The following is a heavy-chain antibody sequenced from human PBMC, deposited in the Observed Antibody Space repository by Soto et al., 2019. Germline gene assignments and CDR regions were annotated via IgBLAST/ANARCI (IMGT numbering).Heavy chain of an antibody. V-gene: IGHV4-61*01. CDR3: ARDQVGATDLGEANRGIYYYYGMDV. CDR2: IYYSGST. Sequence: SETLSLTCTVSGGSVSSGSYYWSWIRQPPGKGLEWIGYIYYSGSTNYNPSLKSRVTISVDTSKNQFSLKLSSVTAADTAVYYCARDQVGATDLGEANRGIYYYYGMDVWGQGTTVTVSS. CDR1: GGSVSSGSYY. J-gene: IGHJ6*02. D-gene: IGHD1-26*01.